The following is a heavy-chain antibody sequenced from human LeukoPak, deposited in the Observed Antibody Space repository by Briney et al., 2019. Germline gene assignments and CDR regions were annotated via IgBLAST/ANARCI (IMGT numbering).Heavy chain of an antibody. D-gene: IGHD6-13*01. CDR1: GGTFSSYA. Sequence: SVKVSCKASGGTFSSYAISWVRQAPGQGLEWMGRIIPILGIANYAQKFQGRVTITADKSTSTAYMELSSLRSEDTAVYYCARENHIAADSIYYYYYGMDVWGQGTTVTVSS. CDR3: ARENHIAADSIYYYYYGMDV. CDR2: IIPILGIA. V-gene: IGHV1-69*04. J-gene: IGHJ6*02.